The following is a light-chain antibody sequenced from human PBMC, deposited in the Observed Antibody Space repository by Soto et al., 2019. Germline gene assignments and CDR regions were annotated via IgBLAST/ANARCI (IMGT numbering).Light chain of an antibody. Sequence: EIVMTQSPATLSVSPLEIATLSCRASQSLSGNLAWYQQKPGQAPRLLIYRASTRATGVPARFSASGSGTEFTLTISSLQSEDSAVYYCHQYSNWPPWTCGPGNKGDIK. CDR2: RAS. CDR1: QSLSGN. J-gene: IGKJ1*01. CDR3: HQYSNWPPWT. V-gene: IGKV3-15*01.